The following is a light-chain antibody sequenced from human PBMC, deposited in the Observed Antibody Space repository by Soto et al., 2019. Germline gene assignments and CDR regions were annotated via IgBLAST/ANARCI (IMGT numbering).Light chain of an antibody. CDR2: EVT. V-gene: IGLV2-14*01. CDR1: SSDIGRYNF. CDR3: SSYTSSSTWV. Sequence: QSVLTQPASVSGSPGQSITISCTGTSSDIGRYNFVSWYQQHPDKAPKLMIYEVTNRPPGVSDRFSGSKSGKTASLTISGLQAEDEADYYCSSYTSSSTWVFGGGTKLTVL. J-gene: IGLJ3*02.